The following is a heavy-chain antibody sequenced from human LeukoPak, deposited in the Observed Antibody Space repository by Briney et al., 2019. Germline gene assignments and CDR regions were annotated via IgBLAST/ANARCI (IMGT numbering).Heavy chain of an antibody. CDR2: ISHSGST. V-gene: IGHV4-34*01. Sequence: SETLSLTCAVYGGSFSGYYWSWIRQPPGKGLEWIGEISHSGSTNYNPSPKSRVTILVDTSKNQFSLKLSSVTAADTAVYYCARAPQWLVNWFDPWGQGTLVTVSS. CDR3: ARAPQWLVNWFDP. CDR1: GGSFSGYY. J-gene: IGHJ5*02. D-gene: IGHD6-19*01.